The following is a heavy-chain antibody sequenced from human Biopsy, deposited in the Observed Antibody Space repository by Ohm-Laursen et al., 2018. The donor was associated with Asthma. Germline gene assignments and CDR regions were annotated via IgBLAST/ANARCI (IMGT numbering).Heavy chain of an antibody. V-gene: IGHV1-2*06. CDR3: ARAGGSCYPGGGDCYPMFAL. CDR1: GYTFAGYN. D-gene: IGHD2-15*01. CDR2: ISPNSGDT. J-gene: IGHJ4*02. Sequence: GASVKVSCKASGYTFAGYNMYWVRQAPGQGLEWMGRISPNSGDTDFAQKFQGRVTLTRETSISTAYMELSGLRSDDTAVYFCARAGGSCYPGGGDCYPMFALWGQGTLVTVSS.